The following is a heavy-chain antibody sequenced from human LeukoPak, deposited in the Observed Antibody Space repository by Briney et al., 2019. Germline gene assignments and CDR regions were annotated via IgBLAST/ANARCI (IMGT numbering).Heavy chain of an antibody. CDR2: IKPNSGGT. Sequence: ASVKVSCKASGYSFANYYMHWVRQAPGQGLEWMGWIKPNSGGTRSAQKFQGRVTMTRDTSISTAYMELSRLRSDDTAVYYCARRPYYYDSRGYRDYWGQGTLVTVSS. CDR1: GYSFANYY. J-gene: IGHJ4*02. CDR3: ARRPYYYDSRGYRDY. D-gene: IGHD3-22*01. V-gene: IGHV1-2*02.